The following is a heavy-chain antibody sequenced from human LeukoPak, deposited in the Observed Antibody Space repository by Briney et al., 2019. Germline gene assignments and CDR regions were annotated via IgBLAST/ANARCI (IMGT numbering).Heavy chain of an antibody. CDR2: ISYDGSNK. Sequence: GGSLRLSCAASGFTFSSYAMHWVRQAPGKGLEWVAVISYDGSNKYYADSVKGRFTISRDNSKNTLYLQMNSLRAEDTAVYYCARDLRKVAGEFDYWGQGTLVTVSS. D-gene: IGHD6-19*01. V-gene: IGHV3-30-3*01. J-gene: IGHJ4*02. CDR3: ARDLRKVAGEFDY. CDR1: GFTFSSYA.